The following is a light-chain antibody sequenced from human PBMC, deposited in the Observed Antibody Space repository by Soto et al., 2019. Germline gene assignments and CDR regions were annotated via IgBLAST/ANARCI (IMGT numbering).Light chain of an antibody. J-gene: IGKJ1*01. Sequence: EIVLTQSPGTLSLSPGERATLSCRASQSVSSSHLAWYQQKPGQAPRLLIYGASNGATGIPDRFSGSGSGTDFTLTISRLEPEDFAVYYCQQYGSSGTFGQGTKVDIK. CDR2: GAS. CDR1: QSVSSSH. V-gene: IGKV3-20*01. CDR3: QQYGSSGT.